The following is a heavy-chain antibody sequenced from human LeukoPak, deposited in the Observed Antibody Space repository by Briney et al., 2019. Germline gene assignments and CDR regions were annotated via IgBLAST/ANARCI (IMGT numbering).Heavy chain of an antibody. CDR1: GYTFTSYY. CDR3: ARGVGDYGSRYYFDY. J-gene: IGHJ4*02. Sequence: ASVKVSCKASGYTFTSYYMHWVRQAPGQGLEWVGIINPSGGSTSYAQKFQGRVTMTRDTSTSTVYMELSSLRSEDTAVYYCARGVGDYGSRYYFDYWGQGTLVTVSS. CDR2: INPSGGST. D-gene: IGHD4-17*01. V-gene: IGHV1-46*01.